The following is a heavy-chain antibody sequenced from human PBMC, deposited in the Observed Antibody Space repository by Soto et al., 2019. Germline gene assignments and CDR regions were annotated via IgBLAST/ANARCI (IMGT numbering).Heavy chain of an antibody. CDR2: IIPIFGTA. J-gene: IGHJ4*02. V-gene: IGHV1-69*13. CDR1: GGTFSSYA. CDR3: ARGYNGYDEAFDY. D-gene: IGHD5-12*01. Sequence: SVKVSCKASGGTFSSYAISWVRQAPGQGLEWMGGIIPIFGTANYAQKFQGRVTITADESTSTAYMELSSLRSEDTAVYYCARGYNGYDEAFDYWGQGTLVTVSS.